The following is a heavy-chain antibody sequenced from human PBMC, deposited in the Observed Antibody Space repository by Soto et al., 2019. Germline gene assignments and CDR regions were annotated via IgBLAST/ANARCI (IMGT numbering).Heavy chain of an antibody. D-gene: IGHD6-13*01. CDR1: GYSFTSYW. CDR3: GSSSHYYGMDV. Sequence: GESLKISCKGSGYSFTSYWISWVRQMPWKGLEWVGRIDPSDSYTNYSPSFQGHVTISADKSISTAYLQWSSLKASDTAMYYCGSSSHYYGMDVWGQGTTVTVSS. V-gene: IGHV5-10-1*01. J-gene: IGHJ6*02. CDR2: IDPSDSYT.